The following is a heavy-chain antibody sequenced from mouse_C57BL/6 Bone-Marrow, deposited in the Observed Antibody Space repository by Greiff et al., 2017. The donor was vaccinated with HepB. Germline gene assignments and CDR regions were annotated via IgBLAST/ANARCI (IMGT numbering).Heavy chain of an antibody. CDR3: ARDAGVYYAMDY. Sequence: EVMLVESGGGLVQSGRSLRLSCATSGFTFSDLYMEWVRQAPGKGLEWIAASRNKANDYTTEYSASVKGRFIVSRDTSQSILYLQMNALRAEDTAIYYCARDAGVYYAMDYWGQGTSVTVSS. J-gene: IGHJ4*01. V-gene: IGHV7-1*01. CDR1: GFTFSDLY. CDR2: SRNKANDYTT.